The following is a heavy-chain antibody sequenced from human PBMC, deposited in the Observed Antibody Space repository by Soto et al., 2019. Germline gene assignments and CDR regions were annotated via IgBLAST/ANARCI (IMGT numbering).Heavy chain of an antibody. Sequence: SETLSLTCAVHGGSFSGYYWSWIRQPPGKGLEWIGEINHSGSTKYNPSLKSRVTISVDTSKNQFSLKLSSVTAADTAVYCCARWTPIPPYYYYGMDVWGQGTTVTV. D-gene: IGHD2-15*01. J-gene: IGHJ6*02. CDR3: ARWTPIPPYYYYGMDV. CDR1: GGSFSGYY. V-gene: IGHV4-34*01. CDR2: INHSGST.